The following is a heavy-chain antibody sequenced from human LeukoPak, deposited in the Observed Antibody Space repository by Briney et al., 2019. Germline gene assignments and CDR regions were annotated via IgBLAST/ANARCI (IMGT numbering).Heavy chain of an antibody. V-gene: IGHV1-69*05. CDR3: ARSMEDVLSYYMDV. Sequence: ASVKVSCKASGGTLSYHAVSWVRQAPGQGLEWMGGIIPLFGSTKYTQKFQGRVTITTDESTSAAYMELSSLRSDDTAVYYCARSMEDVLSYYMDVWGEGTTVTVSS. J-gene: IGHJ6*03. CDR2: IIPLFGST. D-gene: IGHD2-15*01. CDR1: GGTLSYHA.